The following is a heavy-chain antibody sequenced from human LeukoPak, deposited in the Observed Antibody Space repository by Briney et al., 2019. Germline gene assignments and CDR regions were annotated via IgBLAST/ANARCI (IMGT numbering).Heavy chain of an antibody. Sequence: SQTLSLTCAISGDSVSSKSAAWNWIRQSPSRGLEWQGRTYYRSKRSNGDAESVKSRINIKKETSKKQFSQQMKCVTPEDTAVYYCARSQTGWTFDYWGQGALVTVSS. V-gene: IGHV6-1*01. D-gene: IGHD3/OR15-3a*01. CDR1: GDSVSSKSAA. CDR2: TYYRSKRSN. CDR3: ARSQTGWTFDY. J-gene: IGHJ4*02.